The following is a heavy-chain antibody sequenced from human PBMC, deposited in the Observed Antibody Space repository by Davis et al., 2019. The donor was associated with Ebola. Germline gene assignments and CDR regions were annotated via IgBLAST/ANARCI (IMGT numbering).Heavy chain of an antibody. CDR1: GGTFSSYT. V-gene: IGHV1-69*04. Sequence: SVKVSCKASGGTFSSYTISWVRQAPGQGLEWMGRIIPILGIANYAQKFQGRVTITADKSTSTAYMELSSLRSEDTAVYYCAREDETITSGMDVWGKGTTVTVSS. D-gene: IGHD1-14*01. CDR3: AREDETITSGMDV. J-gene: IGHJ6*04. CDR2: IIPILGIA.